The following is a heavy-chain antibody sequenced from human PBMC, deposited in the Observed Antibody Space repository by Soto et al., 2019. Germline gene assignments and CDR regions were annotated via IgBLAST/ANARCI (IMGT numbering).Heavy chain of an antibody. J-gene: IGHJ5*02. Sequence: ASVKVSCKASGYTFFNYGISWVRQAPGQGLEWMGWISAYNGNTNYVQKLQGRVTMTTDTSTSTAYMELRSLTYDDTAVYYCARVPRCDFWSFDPWGQGTLVTVSS. V-gene: IGHV1-18*01. CDR3: ARVPRCDFWSFDP. D-gene: IGHD3-3*01. CDR1: GYTFFNYG. CDR2: ISAYNGNT.